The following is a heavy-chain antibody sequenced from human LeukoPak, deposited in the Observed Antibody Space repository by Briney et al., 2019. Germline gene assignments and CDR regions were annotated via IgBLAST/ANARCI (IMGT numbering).Heavy chain of an antibody. J-gene: IGHJ4*02. Sequence: GASVKVSCKASGGTFSSYAISWVRQAPGQGLEWMGGIIPIFGKANYAQKFQGRVTITTDESTSTAYMELSSLRSEDTAVYYCARGGWYYYGSGSYIKTYYFDYWGQGTLVTVSS. CDR1: GGTFSSYA. CDR3: ARGGWYYYGSGSYIKTYYFDY. CDR2: IIPIFGKA. D-gene: IGHD3-10*01. V-gene: IGHV1-69*05.